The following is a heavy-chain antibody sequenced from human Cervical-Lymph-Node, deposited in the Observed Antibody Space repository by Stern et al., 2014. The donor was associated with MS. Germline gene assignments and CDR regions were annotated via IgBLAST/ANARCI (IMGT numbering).Heavy chain of an antibody. V-gene: IGHV4-61*02. CDR1: GGSISSSGYY. CDR2: IHDSGST. J-gene: IGHJ5*02. D-gene: IGHD1-26*01. Sequence: VQLVESGPGLVKPSQTLSLTCTVSGGSISSSGYYWSWIRQPADKGLEWIGRIHDSGSTYYNPSLKSRVTISMDKAKNPFSPKLPSGTAADTAVYYCATTRWDLFTWNWFDPWGQGTLVTVSS. CDR3: ATTRWDLFTWNWFDP.